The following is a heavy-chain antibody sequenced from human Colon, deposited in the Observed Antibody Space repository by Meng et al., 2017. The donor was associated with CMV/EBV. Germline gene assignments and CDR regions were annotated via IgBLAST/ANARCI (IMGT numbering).Heavy chain of an antibody. Sequence: LSYEASGFNFNTFVMHWVRQTPGKGLEWVALLRYDGKNAFYADSVKGRFTISRDNSRGTLHLRMTDLRPDDTGLYHCAYGGGQLRPIWGQGTMVTVSS. CDR1: GFNFNTFV. CDR2: LRYDGKNA. V-gene: IGHV3-30*02. D-gene: IGHD4-17*01. J-gene: IGHJ3*02. CDR3: AYGGGQLRPI.